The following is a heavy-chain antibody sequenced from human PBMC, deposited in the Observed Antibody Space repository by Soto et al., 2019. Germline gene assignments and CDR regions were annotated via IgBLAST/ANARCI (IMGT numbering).Heavy chain of an antibody. Sequence: QVQLVQSGAEVKKPGASVKVSCKASGYTFTSYDVNWVRQATGQGLEWMGWMKPNSGNTGYAQKFQGRFTMTRNTSISTAYMELSGLRSEDTAVYYCARELTMIVDNWGQGTLVAVSS. CDR3: ARELTMIVDN. V-gene: IGHV1-8*01. J-gene: IGHJ4*02. CDR2: MKPNSGNT. D-gene: IGHD3-22*01. CDR1: GYTFTSYD.